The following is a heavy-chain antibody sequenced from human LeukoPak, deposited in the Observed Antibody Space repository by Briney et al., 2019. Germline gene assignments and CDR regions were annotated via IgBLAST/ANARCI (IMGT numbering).Heavy chain of an antibody. Sequence: SETLFLTCAIYDGPFSGYYWSWIRQPPGKGLEWIGEINHSGSTNYNPSLKSRVTISVDTSKNQFSLKLSSVTAADTAVYYCARHTTGIVGATVYFDYWGQGTLVTVSS. CDR1: DGPFSGYY. V-gene: IGHV4-34*01. J-gene: IGHJ4*02. CDR2: INHSGST. CDR3: ARHTTGIVGATVYFDY. D-gene: IGHD1-26*01.